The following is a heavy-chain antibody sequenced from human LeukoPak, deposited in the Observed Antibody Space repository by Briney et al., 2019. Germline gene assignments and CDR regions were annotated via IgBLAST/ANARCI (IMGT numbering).Heavy chain of an antibody. CDR2: IKEDGSEK. D-gene: IGHD2-15*01. CDR1: AFIFSGHW. J-gene: IGHJ4*02. Sequence: PGGSLRLSCEGSAFIFSGHWMNWVRQTPGKGLEWVASIKEDGSEKYYVDSVKGRFTISRDNAKNSLYLQMNSLRAEDTAVYYCARDAGYCSGGSCYYFDYWGQGTLVTVSS. V-gene: IGHV3-7*01. CDR3: ARDAGYCSGGSCYYFDY.